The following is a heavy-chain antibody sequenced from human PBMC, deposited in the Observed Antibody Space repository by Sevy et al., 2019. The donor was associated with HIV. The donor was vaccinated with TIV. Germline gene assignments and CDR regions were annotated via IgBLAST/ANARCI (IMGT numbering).Heavy chain of an antibody. D-gene: IGHD2-2*01. CDR1: GFTFSSYS. CDR2: ISSSSSYI. J-gene: IGHJ6*02. CDR3: ARGVPLLGYCSSTSCPAYYYGMDV. V-gene: IGHV3-21*01. Sequence: GGSLRLSCAASGFTFSSYSVNWVRQAPGKGLERVSSISSSSSYIYYADSVKGRFTISRDNAKNSLYLQMNSLRAEDTAVYYCARGVPLLGYCSSTSCPAYYYGMDVWGQGTTVTVSS.